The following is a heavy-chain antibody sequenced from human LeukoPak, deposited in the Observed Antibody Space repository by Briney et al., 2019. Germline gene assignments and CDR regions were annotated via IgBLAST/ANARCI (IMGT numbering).Heavy chain of an antibody. J-gene: IGHJ3*02. CDR3: ARRVYYYDSSGYYSDAFDI. Sequence: SETLSLTCTVSGDSISGYYWSWIRQPPGKGLEWIGYIYYSGSTNYNPSLKSRVTISVDTSKNQFSLKLSSVTAADTAVYYCARRVYYYDSSGYYSDAFDIWGQGTMVTVSS. CDR1: GDSISGYY. V-gene: IGHV4-59*08. CDR2: IYYSGST. D-gene: IGHD3-22*01.